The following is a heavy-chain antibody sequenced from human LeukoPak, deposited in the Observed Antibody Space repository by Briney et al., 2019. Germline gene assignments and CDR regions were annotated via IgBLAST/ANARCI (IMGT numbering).Heavy chain of an antibody. J-gene: IGHJ4*02. CDR3: ARMYYYDSSGYFSTGFGPQYYFDY. V-gene: IGHV4-59*01. CDR2: IYYSGST. CDR1: GGSISSYY. D-gene: IGHD3-22*01. Sequence: SETLSLTCTVSGGSISSYYWSWIRQPPGKGLEWIGYIYYSGSTNYNPSLKSRVTISVDTSKNQFSLKLSSVTAADTAVYYCARMYYYDSSGYFSTGFGPQYYFDYWGQGTLVTVSS.